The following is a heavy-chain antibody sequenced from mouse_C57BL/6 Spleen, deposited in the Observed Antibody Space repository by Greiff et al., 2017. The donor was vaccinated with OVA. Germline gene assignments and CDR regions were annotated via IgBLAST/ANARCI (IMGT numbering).Heavy chain of an antibody. CDR2: INPNNGGT. CDR1: GYTFTDYY. CDR3: ARETRDRPFAY. J-gene: IGHJ3*01. V-gene: IGHV1-26*01. Sequence: EVQLQQSGPELVKPGASVKISCKASGYTFTDYYMNWVKQSHGKSLEWIGDINPNNGGTSYNQKFKGKATLTVDKSSSTAYMELRSLTSEDSAVYYCARETRDRPFAYWGQGTLVTVSA.